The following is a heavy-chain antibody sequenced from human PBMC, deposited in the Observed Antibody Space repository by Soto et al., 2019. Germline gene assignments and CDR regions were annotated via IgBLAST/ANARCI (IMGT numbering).Heavy chain of an antibody. Sequence: EMQVLESGGGLVQPGGSLRLSCAAFGPMFSTYAXXXXXXXXXXXXXXXSAISGSGGSTYYADPVKGRFTISRDNSKXXXXXXXXXXXXXXXXXXXXXXXXXXXXXXXXXXDAWGQGTMVTVSS. V-gene: IGHV3-23*01. CDR2: ISGSGGST. CDR1: GPMFSTYA. J-gene: IGHJ3*01. CDR3: XXXXXXXXXXXXXXDA.